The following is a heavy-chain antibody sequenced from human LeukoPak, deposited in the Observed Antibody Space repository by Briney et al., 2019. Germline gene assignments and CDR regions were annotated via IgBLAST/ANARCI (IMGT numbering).Heavy chain of an antibody. J-gene: IGHJ4*02. Sequence: GGSLRLSCAASGFTFSSYSMNWVRQAPGKGLEWVSFISSSSSYIYYADSVKGRFTISRDNAKNSLYLQMNSLRAEDTAVYYCARGGSTWYYFDYWGQGTLVTVSS. CDR2: ISSSSSYI. D-gene: IGHD6-13*01. CDR3: ARGGSTWYYFDY. CDR1: GFTFSSYS. V-gene: IGHV3-21*01.